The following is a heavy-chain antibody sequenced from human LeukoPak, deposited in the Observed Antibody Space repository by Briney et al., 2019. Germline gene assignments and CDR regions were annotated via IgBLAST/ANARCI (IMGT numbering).Heavy chain of an antibody. CDR2: ISGSGGST. D-gene: IGHD6-19*01. J-gene: IGHJ4*02. V-gene: IGHV3-23*01. CDR3: AKSGILQWLGHFDY. Sequence: PGGSLRLSCAASGFTFSDYYMSWIRQAPGKGLEWVSAISGSGGSTYYADSVKGRFTISRDNSKNTLYLQMNSLRAEDTAVYYCAKSGILQWLGHFDYWGQGTLVTVSS. CDR1: GFTFSDYY.